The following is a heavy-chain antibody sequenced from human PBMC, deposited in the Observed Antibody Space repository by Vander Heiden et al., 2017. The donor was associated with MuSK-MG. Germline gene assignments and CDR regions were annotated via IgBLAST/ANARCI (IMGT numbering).Heavy chain of an antibody. Sequence: EVQLVESGGGLVQPGRSLRLSCAASGFTFDDYALHWVRQAPGKGPGWVSGSSWNSDKIGYGESVRGRFTISRDSAKSSLYLQMDSLRAEDTALYYCARAGGNFDWYFDYWGQGTLVTVSS. CDR3: ARAGGNFDWYFDY. D-gene: IGHD3-9*01. CDR1: GFTFDDYA. J-gene: IGHJ4*02. V-gene: IGHV3-9*01. CDR2: SSWNSDKI.